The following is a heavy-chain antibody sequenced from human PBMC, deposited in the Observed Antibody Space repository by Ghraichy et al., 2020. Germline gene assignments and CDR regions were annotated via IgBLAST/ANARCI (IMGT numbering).Heavy chain of an antibody. Sequence: GGSLRLSCAASGFTFSSYGMHWVRQAPGKGLEWVAVIWYDGSNKYYADSVKGRFTISRDNSKNTLYLQMNSLRAEDTAVYYCARTEIAVAGTGFDYWGQGTLVTVSS. V-gene: IGHV3-33*01. CDR2: IWYDGSNK. J-gene: IGHJ4*02. CDR1: GFTFSSYG. D-gene: IGHD6-19*01. CDR3: ARTEIAVAGTGFDY.